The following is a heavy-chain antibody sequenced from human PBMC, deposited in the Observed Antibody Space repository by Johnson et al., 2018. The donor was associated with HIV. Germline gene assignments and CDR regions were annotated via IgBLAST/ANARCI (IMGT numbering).Heavy chain of an antibody. Sequence: MQLVESGGGLVQPGGSLRLSCAASGFTVSSNYMSWVRQAPGKGLEWVSVIYSGDRTYSAVSVKGRFTISRDNSKNTLSLQMNSLRAEDTAVYYCATSRVLLYQPLRPHAFDIWGQGTMVTVSS. J-gene: IGHJ3*02. D-gene: IGHD2-2*01. CDR1: GFTVSSNY. CDR3: ATSRVLLYQPLRPHAFDI. V-gene: IGHV3-66*01. CDR2: IYSGDRT.